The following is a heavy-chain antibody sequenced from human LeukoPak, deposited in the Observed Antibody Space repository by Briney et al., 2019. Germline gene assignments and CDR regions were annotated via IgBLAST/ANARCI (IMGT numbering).Heavy chain of an antibody. CDR3: ARELCSSTSCYWGFDP. CDR1: GGTFSSYA. J-gene: IGHJ5*02. Sequence: SVKVSCKASGGTFSSYAISWVGQAPGQGLEWMGGIIPIFGTANYAQKFQGRVTITTDESTSTAYMELSSLRSEDTAVYYCARELCSSTSCYWGFDPWGQGTLVTVSS. CDR2: IIPIFGTA. D-gene: IGHD2-2*01. V-gene: IGHV1-69*05.